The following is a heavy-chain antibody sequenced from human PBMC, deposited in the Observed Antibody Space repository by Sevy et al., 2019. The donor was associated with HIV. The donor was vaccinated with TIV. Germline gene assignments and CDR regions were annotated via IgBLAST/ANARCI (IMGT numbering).Heavy chain of an antibody. Sequence: SETLSLTCAVYGGSFSGYYWRWIRQPPGKGLEWIGEINHSGSTNYNPSLKSRVTISVDTSKNKFSLKLSSVTAADTAVYYCARSGYDYPLGYYYYYGMDVWGQGTTVTVSS. CDR3: ARSGYDYPLGYYYYYGMDV. V-gene: IGHV4-34*01. D-gene: IGHD5-12*01. J-gene: IGHJ6*02. CDR2: INHSGST. CDR1: GGSFSGYY.